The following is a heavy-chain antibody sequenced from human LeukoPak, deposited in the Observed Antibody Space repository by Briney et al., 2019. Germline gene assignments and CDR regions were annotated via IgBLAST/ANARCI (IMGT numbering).Heavy chain of an antibody. D-gene: IGHD4-17*01. CDR1: GFTFSSYA. CDR3: TKKRTTSVTDWFDP. CDR2: ISGIGTTT. J-gene: IGHJ5*02. Sequence: TGVSLRLSCAASGFTFSSYAMTWVRQAPGKGLECVSVISGIGTTTYYADSVKGRFTISRDNSKNTLFLQMNSLRVEDTATYYCTKKRTTSVTDWFDPWGQGTLVTVSS. V-gene: IGHV3-23*01.